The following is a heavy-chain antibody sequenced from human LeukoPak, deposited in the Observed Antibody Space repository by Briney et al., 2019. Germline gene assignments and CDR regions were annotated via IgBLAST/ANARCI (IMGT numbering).Heavy chain of an antibody. D-gene: IGHD3-3*01. V-gene: IGHV3-7*01. CDR1: GFTFSTVW. Sequence: GGSLTLSCAASGFTFSTVWMSWVRQPAGKGLEWVANIKQDGSEKYYVDSVKGRFTISRDNAKNSMYLQMNSLRGEDTAVYYRAGNSDFWSGYFAIWGQGTVVTVSS. CDR2: IKQDGSEK. CDR3: AGNSDFWSGYFAI. J-gene: IGHJ4*02.